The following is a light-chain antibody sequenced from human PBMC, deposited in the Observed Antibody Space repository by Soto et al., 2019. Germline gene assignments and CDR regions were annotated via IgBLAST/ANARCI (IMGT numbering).Light chain of an antibody. J-gene: IGKJ5*01. V-gene: IGKV3-11*01. CDR2: DAS. CDR1: QSVSSY. CDR3: QQRSNLIT. Sequence: EIVLTQSPASPSLSPGERATLSCRASQSVSSYLAWYQQKPDQAPRLPIYDASNRATGIPARFSGSGSGTDFTLTISSLEPEDFAVYYCQQRSNLITFGQGTRLEIK.